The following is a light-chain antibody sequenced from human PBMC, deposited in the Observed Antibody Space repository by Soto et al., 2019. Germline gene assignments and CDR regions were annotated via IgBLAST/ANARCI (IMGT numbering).Light chain of an antibody. V-gene: IGKV1-39*01. CDR3: QQTYSATPTT. Sequence: DIQMTQAPHFLSASVGDRVTITCRASQYISTYLNWYQQKPGKAPKLLIYGSSTVQSGVPSRFRGTGSGTEFTLTISSLQPEDFATYCCQQTYSATPTTFGQGTRLDIK. CDR1: QYISTY. J-gene: IGKJ5*01. CDR2: GSS.